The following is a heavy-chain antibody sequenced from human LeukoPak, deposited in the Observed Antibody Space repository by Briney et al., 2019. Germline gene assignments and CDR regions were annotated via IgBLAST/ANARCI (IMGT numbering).Heavy chain of an antibody. CDR3: ARSGEYNNFDY. Sequence: PSETLSLTCGVSGGSFSGYYWSWIRQSPGKGLEWIGYIYYRGRINYNPSLKSRVTISVDTSKNQFSLKLSSVTAADTAVYFCARSGEYNNFDYWGQGTLVTVSS. V-gene: IGHV4-59*01. CDR1: GGSFSGYY. CDR2: IYYRGRI. J-gene: IGHJ4*02. D-gene: IGHD1-1*01.